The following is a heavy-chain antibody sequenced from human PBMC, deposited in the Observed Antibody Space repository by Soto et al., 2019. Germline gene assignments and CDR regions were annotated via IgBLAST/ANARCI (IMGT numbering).Heavy chain of an antibody. J-gene: IGHJ5*02. D-gene: IGHD2-2*02. CDR1: GGSISSGVYY. V-gene: IGHV4-31*03. Sequence: QVQLQESGPGLVKPSQTLSLTCTVSGGSISSGVYYWTWIRQHPGKGLEWIGYIYYSGSTSYNPSLKSRVTISVDTSKNQFSLKLSSVTAADTAVYYCARGIVVVPAAIRLSWFDPWGQGTLVTVSS. CDR3: ARGIVVVPAAIRLSWFDP. CDR2: IYYSGST.